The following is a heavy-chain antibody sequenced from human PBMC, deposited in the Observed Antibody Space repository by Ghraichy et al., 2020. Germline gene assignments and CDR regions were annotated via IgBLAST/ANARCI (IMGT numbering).Heavy chain of an antibody. Sequence: SETLSLTCTVSGGSISSSSYYWGWIRQPPGKGLEWIGSIYYSGSTYYNPSLKSRVTISVDTSKNQFSLKLSSVTAADTAVYYCARHGQWLDSRYFDLWGRGTLVTVSS. D-gene: IGHD6-19*01. J-gene: IGHJ2*01. CDR3: ARHGQWLDSRYFDL. V-gene: IGHV4-39*01. CDR2: IYYSGST. CDR1: GGSISSSSYY.